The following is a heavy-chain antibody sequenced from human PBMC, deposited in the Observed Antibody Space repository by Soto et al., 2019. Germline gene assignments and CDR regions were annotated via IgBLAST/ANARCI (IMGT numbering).Heavy chain of an antibody. CDR1: GGTFSSYA. CDR2: IIPIFGTA. Sequence: GASVKVSCKASGGTFSSYASSWVRQAPGQGLEWMGGIIPIFGTANYAQKFQGRVTITADESTSTAYMELSSLRSEDTAVYYCARSDSVGATQDLDYWGQGTLVTVSS. J-gene: IGHJ4*02. CDR3: ARSDSVGATQDLDY. V-gene: IGHV1-69*13. D-gene: IGHD1-26*01.